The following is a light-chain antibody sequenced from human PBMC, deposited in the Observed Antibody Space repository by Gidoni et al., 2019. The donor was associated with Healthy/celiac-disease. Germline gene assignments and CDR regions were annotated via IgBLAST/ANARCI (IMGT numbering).Light chain of an antibody. CDR2: WAS. CDR1: QSVLYSSNNKNY. J-gene: IGKJ2*01. Sequence: DIVMTQSPDYLAVSLGERATINCKSSQSVLYSSNNKNYLAWYQQKPGQPPKLLIYWASTRESGVPDRFSGSESGTDFTLTISSLQAEDVAVYYCQQYYSTPSFGQGTKLEIK. CDR3: QQYYSTPS. V-gene: IGKV4-1*01.